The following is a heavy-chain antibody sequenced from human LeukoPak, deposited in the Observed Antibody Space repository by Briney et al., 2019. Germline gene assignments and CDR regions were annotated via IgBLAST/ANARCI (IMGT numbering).Heavy chain of an antibody. CDR3: ARGARITGTTEYYYYYMDV. D-gene: IGHD1-20*01. J-gene: IGHJ6*03. V-gene: IGHV4-30-4*08. CDR2: IYSSGST. Sequence: SWVRQAPGKGLEWIGYIYSSGSTYYNPSLKSRVTISVDTSKNQCSLKVSSVTAADTAVYYCARGARITGTTEYYYYYMDVWGKGTTVTVSS.